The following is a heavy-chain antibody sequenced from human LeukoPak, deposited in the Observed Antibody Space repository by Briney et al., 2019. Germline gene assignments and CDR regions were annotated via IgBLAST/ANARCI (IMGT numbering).Heavy chain of an antibody. CDR3: ARGDRGFDP. V-gene: IGHV4-34*01. J-gene: IGHJ5*02. CDR2: INHSGST. CDR1: GGSFSGYY. D-gene: IGHD1-14*01. Sequence: ASETLSLTCAVYGGSFSGYYWIWIRQPPRKGLEWIGEINHSGSTNYNPSLKSRVTISVDTSKNQFSLKLSSVTAADTAVYYCARGDRGFDPWGQGTLVTVSS.